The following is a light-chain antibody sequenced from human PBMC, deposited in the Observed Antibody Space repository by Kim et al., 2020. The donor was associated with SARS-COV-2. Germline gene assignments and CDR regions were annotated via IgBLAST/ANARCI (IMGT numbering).Light chain of an antibody. V-gene: IGKV1-39*01. CDR1: QSLSSY. J-gene: IGKJ2*01. Sequence: DIQMTQSPSSLSASVGDSVTITCRASQSLSSYLNWYQQKPGKAPKLLIYAASSLQSGVPSRFSGSGSGTDFTLTIGSLQPEDFATYYCQQSHSTPYTFGQGTKLEI. CDR3: QQSHSTPYT. CDR2: AAS.